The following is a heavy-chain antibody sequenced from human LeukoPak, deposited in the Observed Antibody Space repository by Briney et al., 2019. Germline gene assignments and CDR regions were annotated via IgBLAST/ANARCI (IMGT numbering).Heavy chain of an antibody. CDR2: IYYTGSA. Sequence: PSQTLSLTCTVSSGSIRSDGYYWIWIPPHPGKGLEWIGYIYYTGSAYYNPSLRRRVTISVDTSKNQFSLRLSSVTAADTAVYYCVTFNYYDSSGYYSQYYFDYWGQGTLVTVSS. V-gene: IGHV4-31*03. D-gene: IGHD3-22*01. CDR3: VTFNYYDSSGYYSQYYFDY. J-gene: IGHJ4*02. CDR1: SGSIRSDGYY.